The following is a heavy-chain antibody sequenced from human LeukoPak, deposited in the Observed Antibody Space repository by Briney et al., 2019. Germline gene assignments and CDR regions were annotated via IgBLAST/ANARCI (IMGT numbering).Heavy chain of an antibody. CDR2: IYYSGST. D-gene: IGHD3-16*01. CDR1: GGSISSSGYY. CDR3: ARDLVSFGHGVMDV. Sequence: SETLSLACTVSGGSISSSGYYWGWIRQPPGKGLEWIGSIYYSGSTYYNPSLKNRVTISVDTSKNQFSLRLSSVTAADTAVYYCARDLVSFGHGVMDVWGQGTTVTVSS. J-gene: IGHJ6*02. V-gene: IGHV4-39*07.